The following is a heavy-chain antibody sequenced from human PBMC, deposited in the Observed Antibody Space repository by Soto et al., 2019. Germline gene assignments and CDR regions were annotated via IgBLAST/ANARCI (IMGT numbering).Heavy chain of an antibody. CDR1: GFTFSSYG. Sequence: GGSLRLSCAASGFTFSSYGIHWVRQAPGKGLEWVAVISYDGSNKYYADSVKGRFTISRDNSKNTLYLQMNSLRAEDTAVYYCAKDGSDYYDSSGYFDYFDYWGQGTLVTVSS. J-gene: IGHJ4*02. D-gene: IGHD3-22*01. CDR3: AKDGSDYYDSSGYFDYFDY. CDR2: ISYDGSNK. V-gene: IGHV3-30*18.